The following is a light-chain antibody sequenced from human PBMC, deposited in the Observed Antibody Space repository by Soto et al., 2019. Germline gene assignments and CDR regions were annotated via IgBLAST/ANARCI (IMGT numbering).Light chain of an antibody. V-gene: IGKV1-5*03. Sequence: DIQMTQSPSTLSASVGDRVTITCRASQSTSTWLAWYQQRPGKTPKLLISGASKLESGVPSRFSGSGSGTEFTLTISSLQPDDFATYYCQQYSTYPYAFGQGTKVEIK. J-gene: IGKJ1*01. CDR1: QSTSTW. CDR2: GAS. CDR3: QQYSTYPYA.